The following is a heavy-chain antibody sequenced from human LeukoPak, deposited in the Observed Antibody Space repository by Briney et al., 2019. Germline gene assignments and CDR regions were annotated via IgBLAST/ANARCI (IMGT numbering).Heavy chain of an antibody. Sequence: ASVKVSCKASGYTFTSYGISWVRQAPGQGLEWMGWISAYNGNTNYAQKLQGRVTMTTDTSTSTAYMELRSLRSDDTAVYYCARDGRMVRGPLLSFDIWGQGTMVTVSS. CDR2: ISAYNGNT. V-gene: IGHV1-18*01. CDR1: GYTFTSYG. D-gene: IGHD3-10*01. J-gene: IGHJ3*02. CDR3: ARDGRMVRGPLLSFDI.